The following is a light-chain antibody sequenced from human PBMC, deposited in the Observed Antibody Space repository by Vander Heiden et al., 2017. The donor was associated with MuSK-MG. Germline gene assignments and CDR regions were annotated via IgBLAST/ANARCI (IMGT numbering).Light chain of an antibody. CDR2: EDS. V-gene: IGLV3-10*01. CDR3: YSTDSSGNHWV. J-gene: IGLJ1*01. Sequence: SYELTQPPSVSVSPGQTARITCSGDALPKKYAYWYQQKSGQAPVLVIYEDSKRPPGIPERFSGSNSGTTATLTISGAQVEDEADDYCYSTDSSGNHWVFGTGTKLTVL. CDR1: ALPKKY.